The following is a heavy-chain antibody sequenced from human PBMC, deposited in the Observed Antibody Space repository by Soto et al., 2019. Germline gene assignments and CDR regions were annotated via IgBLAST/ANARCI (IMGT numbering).Heavy chain of an antibody. J-gene: IGHJ4*02. V-gene: IGHV5-51*01. Sequence: PGESLKISCTGSGYSFTSYWIGWARQMPGKGLECMGIIYPGDSDTRYSPSFQGQVTISADKSISTAYLQWSSLKASDTAMYYCARRRYYDSSGYYRLGDYRFDYWGQGTLVTVSS. CDR3: ARRRYYDSSGYYRLGDYRFDY. CDR2: IYPGDSDT. CDR1: GYSFTSYW. D-gene: IGHD3-22*01.